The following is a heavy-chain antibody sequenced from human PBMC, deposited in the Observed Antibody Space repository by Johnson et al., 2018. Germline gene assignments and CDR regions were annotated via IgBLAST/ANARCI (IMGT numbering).Heavy chain of an antibody. D-gene: IGHD3-3*01. J-gene: IGHJ6*02. Sequence: VQLVQSGGGLVQPGGSLRLSCAASGFTLRRYSMTWVQAPRKGLEWDSYINDITSTIYCADSVRGRFTISRDKAKISLFLQMRSLRAEETAVYNCARAGGFTIFGVVIISYHYYNGVDVWGQGTTVTVSS. V-gene: IGHV3-48*01. CDR2: INDITSTI. CDR3: ARAGGFTIFGVVIISYHYYNGVDV. CDR1: GFTLRRYS.